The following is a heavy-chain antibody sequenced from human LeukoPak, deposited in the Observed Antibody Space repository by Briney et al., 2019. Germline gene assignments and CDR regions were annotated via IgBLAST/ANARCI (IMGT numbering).Heavy chain of an antibody. J-gene: IGHJ6*03. CDR3: ARTTEGYAGGPGYSYYYYMDV. V-gene: IGHV4-39*07. Sequence: SETLSLTCTVSGGSISSSSYYWGWIRQPPGKGLEWIGSIYYSGSTHYNPSLKSRVTISVDTSKNQVSLKLRSVTAADTAVYYCARTTEGYAGGPGYSYYYYMDVWGKGTTVTISS. CDR1: GGSISSSSYY. D-gene: IGHD5-12*01. CDR2: IYYSGST.